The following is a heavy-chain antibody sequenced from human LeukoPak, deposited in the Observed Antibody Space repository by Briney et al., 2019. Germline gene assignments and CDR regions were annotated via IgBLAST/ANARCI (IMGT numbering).Heavy chain of an antibody. D-gene: IGHD2-2*01. CDR2: TYYRSKWYN. V-gene: IGHV6-1*01. J-gene: IGHJ5*02. Sequence: SQTLSLTCAISGDSVSSNSAAWNWIRQSPSRGLEWLGRTYYRSKWYNDYAVSVKSRITINPDTSKNQFSLQLNSVTPEDTAVYCCARTQPAGVGNWFDPWGQGTLVTVSS. CDR1: GDSVSSNSAA. CDR3: ARTQPAGVGNWFDP.